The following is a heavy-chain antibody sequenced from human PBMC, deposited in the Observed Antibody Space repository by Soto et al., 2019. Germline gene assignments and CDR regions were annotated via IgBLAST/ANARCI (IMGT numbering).Heavy chain of an antibody. V-gene: IGHV3-21*01. CDR3: ARDRSSTVYDY. CDR1: GFTFSSYS. D-gene: IGHD6-13*01. CDR2: ISSSSSYI. Sequence: EVQLVESGGGLVKPGGSLRLSCAASGFTFSSYSMNWVRQAPGKGLEWVSSISSSSSYIYYADSVKGRFTISRDNAKNSLYLQMNSLRVEDTAVYYCARDRSSTVYDYWGQGTLVTVSS. J-gene: IGHJ4*02.